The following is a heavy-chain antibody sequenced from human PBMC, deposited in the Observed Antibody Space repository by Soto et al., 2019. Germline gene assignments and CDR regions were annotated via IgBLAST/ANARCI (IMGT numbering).Heavy chain of an antibody. V-gene: IGHV3-11*01. J-gene: IGHJ3*02. Sequence: QVQLVESGGGLVKPGGSLRLSCAASGFTFSDSYMSWIRQAPGKGLERISYISSRGDSVYYADSVKGRLTMSRDNAKNSLYLLMKSLRADDTAIYYCARGGRPDMWGQGTMVTVSS. CDR1: GFTFSDSY. CDR3: ARGGRPDM. D-gene: IGHD1-26*01. CDR2: ISSRGDSV.